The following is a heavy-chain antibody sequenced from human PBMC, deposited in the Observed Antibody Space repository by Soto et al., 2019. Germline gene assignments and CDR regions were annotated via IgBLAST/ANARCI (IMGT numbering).Heavy chain of an antibody. CDR3: AKGRLYYYDSSGPHMDV. Sequence: PGGSLRLSCAASGFTFSSYAMIWVRQAPGKGLEWVSAISGSGGSTYYADSVKGRFTISRDNSKNTLYLQMNSLRAEDTAVYYCAKGRLYYYDSSGPHMDVWGQGTTVTVSS. CDR2: ISGSGGST. CDR1: GFTFSSYA. J-gene: IGHJ6*02. V-gene: IGHV3-23*01. D-gene: IGHD3-22*01.